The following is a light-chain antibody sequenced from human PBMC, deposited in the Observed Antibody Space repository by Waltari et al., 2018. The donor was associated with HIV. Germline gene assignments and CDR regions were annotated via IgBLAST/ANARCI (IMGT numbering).Light chain of an antibody. CDR1: ALPKQY. CDR2: KDS. J-gene: IGLJ3*02. Sequence: SYELTQPPSVSVSPGQTARITCSGDALPKQYAYWYQQKPGQDPVLVIYKDSERPSGIPERFSGSSSGTTVTLTISGVQAEDEADYDCQSADSSATYRVFGGGTKLTVL. V-gene: IGLV3-25*03. CDR3: QSADSSATYRV.